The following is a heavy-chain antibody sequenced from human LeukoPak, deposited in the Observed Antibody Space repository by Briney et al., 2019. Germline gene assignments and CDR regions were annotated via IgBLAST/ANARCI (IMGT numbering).Heavy chain of an antibody. CDR3: ARLSLQRSLDY. CDR1: GYSISSGYH. Sequence: PSETLFLTCAVSGYSISSGYHWGWIRQPPGKGLEWIGSIYHSGSTYYNPSLKSRVTISVDTAKNQFSLNLSSVTAADTAVYYCARLSLQRSLDYWGQGTLVTVSS. V-gene: IGHV4-38-2*01. D-gene: IGHD5-24*01. J-gene: IGHJ4*02. CDR2: IYHSGST.